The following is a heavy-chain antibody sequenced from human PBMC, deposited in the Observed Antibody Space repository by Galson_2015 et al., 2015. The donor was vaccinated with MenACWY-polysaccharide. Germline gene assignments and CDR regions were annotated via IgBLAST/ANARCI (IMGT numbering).Heavy chain of an antibody. CDR2: ISSSGSTI. Sequence: SLRLSCAASGFTFSDYYMSRIRQAPGKGLEWVSYISSSGSTIYYADSVKGRFTISRDNAKNSLYLQMNSLRAEDTAVYYCARDSWNDGDVAFDIWGQGTMVTVSS. CDR3: ARDSWNDGDVAFDI. J-gene: IGHJ3*02. CDR1: GFTFSDYY. V-gene: IGHV3-11*01. D-gene: IGHD1-1*01.